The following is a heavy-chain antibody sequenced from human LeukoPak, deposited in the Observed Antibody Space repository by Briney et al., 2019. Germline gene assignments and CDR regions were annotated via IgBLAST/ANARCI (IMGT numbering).Heavy chain of an antibody. Sequence: SETLSLTCAVSGYSISSGYYWGWIRQPPGKGLEWIGSIYHSGSTYYNPSLKSRVTISVDTSKNQFSLKLSSVTAADTAVYYCAGRAGSGWPTFDYWGQGTLVTVSS. V-gene: IGHV4-38-2*01. CDR1: GYSISSGYY. CDR2: IYHSGST. CDR3: AGRAGSGWPTFDY. D-gene: IGHD6-19*01. J-gene: IGHJ4*02.